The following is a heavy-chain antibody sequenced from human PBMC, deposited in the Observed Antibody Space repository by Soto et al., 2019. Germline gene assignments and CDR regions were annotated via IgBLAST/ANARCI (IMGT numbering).Heavy chain of an antibody. CDR3: TTAPWLSSYYYYYMDV. J-gene: IGHJ6*03. V-gene: IGHV3-15*01. D-gene: IGHD3-22*01. CDR2: IKSKTDGGTT. CDR1: GFTFSNAW. Sequence: GGSLRLSCAASGFTFSNAWMSWVRQAPGKGLEWVGRIKSKTDGGTTDYAAPVKGRFTISRDDSKNTLYLQMNSLKTADTAVYYCTTAPWLSSYYYYYMDVWGKGTTVTVSS.